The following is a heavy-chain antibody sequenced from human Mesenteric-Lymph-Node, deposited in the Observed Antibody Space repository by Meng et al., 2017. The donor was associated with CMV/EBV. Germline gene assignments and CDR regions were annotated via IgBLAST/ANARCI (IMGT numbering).Heavy chain of an antibody. Sequence: GGSLRLSCAASGFTFSGSAMHWVRQASGKGLEWVGRIRSKANSYATAYAASVKGRFTISRDDSKKTAYLQMNSLKTEDTAVYYCTRHILGGTGGLYWGQGTLVTVSS. D-gene: IGHD1-14*01. CDR1: GFTFSGSA. V-gene: IGHV3-73*01. CDR3: TRHILGGTGGLY. CDR2: IRSKANSYAT. J-gene: IGHJ4*02.